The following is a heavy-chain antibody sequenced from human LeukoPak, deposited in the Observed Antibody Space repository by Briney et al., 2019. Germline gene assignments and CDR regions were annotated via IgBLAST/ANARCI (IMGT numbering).Heavy chain of an antibody. Sequence: GGSLRLSCAASGFTFSSYMMTWIRPAPGKGLEWVSYISSSGSTIYYADSVKGRFTISRDNAKNSLYLQMNSLRAEDTAVYYCARDRSSGKRYFQHWGQGTLVTVSS. J-gene: IGHJ1*01. V-gene: IGHV3-48*04. CDR3: ARDRSSGKRYFQH. D-gene: IGHD6-19*01. CDR1: GFTFSSYM. CDR2: ISSSGSTI.